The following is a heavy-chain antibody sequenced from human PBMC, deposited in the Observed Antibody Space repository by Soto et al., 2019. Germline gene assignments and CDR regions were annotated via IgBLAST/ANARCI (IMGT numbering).Heavy chain of an antibody. J-gene: IGHJ4*02. CDR1: GYTFTSYG. Sequence: ASVKVSCKASGYTFTSYGISWVRQAPGQGLEWMGWISAHNGNTDYAQKFQGRVTMTTDTSTSTASMELRSLRSDDTAVYYCARGSYISRWYSLDYWGQGPLVTVSS. D-gene: IGHD6-13*01. CDR2: ISAHNGNT. CDR3: ARGSYISRWYSLDY. V-gene: IGHV1-18*04.